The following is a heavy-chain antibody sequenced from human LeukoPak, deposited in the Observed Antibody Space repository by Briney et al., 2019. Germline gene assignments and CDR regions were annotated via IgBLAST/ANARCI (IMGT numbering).Heavy chain of an antibody. Sequence: SETLSLTCTVSGGSISSYYWSWIQQPAGKGLEWIGRIYTSGSTNYNPSLKSRVTMSVDTSKNQFSLKLSSVTAADTAVYYCAREGVTTTAFDYWGQGTLVTVFS. CDR2: IYTSGST. J-gene: IGHJ4*02. CDR1: GGSISSYY. CDR3: AREGVTTTAFDY. D-gene: IGHD4-17*01. V-gene: IGHV4-4*07.